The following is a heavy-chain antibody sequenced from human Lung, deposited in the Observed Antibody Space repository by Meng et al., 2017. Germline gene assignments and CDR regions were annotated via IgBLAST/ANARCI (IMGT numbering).Heavy chain of an antibody. Sequence: QVQLQQWGAGLLRALENLALTCAGYGGSISGSDGSWIRQSPAKGLEWIGKINHGGSTNYNPSLESRVTISVDTPKNQFSLRLTSMTVADTAVYYCARERHSTIIRGVIDFWGQGALVTVSS. CDR3: ARERHSTIIRGVIDF. J-gene: IGHJ4*02. CDR1: GGSISGSD. CDR2: INHGGST. D-gene: IGHD3-10*01. V-gene: IGHV4-34*01.